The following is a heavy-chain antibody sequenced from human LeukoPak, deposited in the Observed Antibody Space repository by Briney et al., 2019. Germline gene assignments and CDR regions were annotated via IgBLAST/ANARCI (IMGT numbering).Heavy chain of an antibody. D-gene: IGHD6-19*01. Sequence: SETLSLTCSVSGVSISSYYWSWIRQPPGKGLEWIWYIYYSGSTNYNPSLKSRVTISVDTSKNQFSLKLSSVTAADTAVYYCARTLIAVAGVVDYWGQGTLVTVSS. CDR1: GVSISSYY. J-gene: IGHJ4*02. CDR3: ARTLIAVAGVVDY. CDR2: IYYSGST. V-gene: IGHV4-59*01.